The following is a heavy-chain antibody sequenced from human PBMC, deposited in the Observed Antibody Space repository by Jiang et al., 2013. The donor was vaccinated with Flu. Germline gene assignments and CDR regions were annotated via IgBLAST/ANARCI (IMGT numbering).Heavy chain of an antibody. D-gene: IGHD3-3*01. Sequence: SGAEVKKPGASVKVSCKASGYTFDNYYMYWVRQAPGQGLEWMGWINPDSGGTKYAQKFQGRVTMTRDTSMTTAYMELSGLKSDDTAVYYCTRGVLRYLEWSSGASFDNWGQGPWS. CDR1: GYTFDNYY. V-gene: IGHV1-2*02. CDR2: INPDSGGT. CDR3: TRGVLRYLEWSSGASFDN. J-gene: IGHJ4*02.